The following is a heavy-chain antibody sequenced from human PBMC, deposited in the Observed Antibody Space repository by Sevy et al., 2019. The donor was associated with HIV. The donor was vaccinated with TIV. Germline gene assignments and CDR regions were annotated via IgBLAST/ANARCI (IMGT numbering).Heavy chain of an antibody. V-gene: IGHV3-11*01. CDR2: INSSGSTI. J-gene: IGHJ3*02. Sequence: GGSLRLSCAASGFTFSDYYMSWIRQAPGKGLEWVSYINSSGSTIYYADSVKGRFTISRDNAKNSLYLQMNSLRAEDEDVYYCARRAVRKQNAFDIWGQGTMVTVSS. CDR1: GFTFSDYY. CDR3: ARRAVRKQNAFDI. D-gene: IGHD3-10*01.